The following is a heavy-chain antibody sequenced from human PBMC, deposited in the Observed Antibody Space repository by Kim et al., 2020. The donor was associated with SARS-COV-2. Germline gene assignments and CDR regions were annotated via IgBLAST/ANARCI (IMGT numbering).Heavy chain of an antibody. Sequence: ASVKVSCKASGYTFTSYGISWVRQAPGQGLEWMGWISAYNGNTNYAQKLQGRVTMTTDTSTSTAYMELRSLRSDDTAVYYCARAQGQLPPYNWFDPWGQGTLVTVSS. J-gene: IGHJ5*02. CDR3: ARAQGQLPPYNWFDP. D-gene: IGHD2-2*01. V-gene: IGHV1-18*04. CDR1: GYTFTSYG. CDR2: ISAYNGNT.